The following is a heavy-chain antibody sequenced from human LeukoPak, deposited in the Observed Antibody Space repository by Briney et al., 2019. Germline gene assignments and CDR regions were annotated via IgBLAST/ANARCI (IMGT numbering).Heavy chain of an antibody. CDR1: GGSFSGYY. J-gene: IGHJ5*02. V-gene: IGHV4-34*01. CDR2: INHSGST. Sequence: SETLSLTCAVYGGSFSGYYWGWIREPPGKGLEWIGEINHSGSTYYNPSLKSRVTISVDTSKNQFSLKLSSVTAADTAVYYCARQENWFDPWGQGTLVTVSS. CDR3: ARQENWFDP.